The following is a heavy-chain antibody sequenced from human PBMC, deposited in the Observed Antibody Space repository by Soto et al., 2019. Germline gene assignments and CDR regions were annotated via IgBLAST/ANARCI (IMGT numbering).Heavy chain of an antibody. CDR3: ARGSGPYSNSPYYMDV. J-gene: IGHJ6*03. CDR2: INAGNGNT. CDR1: GYTSTSYA. V-gene: IGHV1-3*01. Sequence: ASVKVSCKASGYTSTSYAMHWVRQAPGQRLEWMGWINAGNGNTKYSQKFQGRVTITRDTSASTAYMELSSLRSEDTAVYYFARGSGPYSNSPYYMDVWGKGTTVTVSS. D-gene: IGHD6-6*01.